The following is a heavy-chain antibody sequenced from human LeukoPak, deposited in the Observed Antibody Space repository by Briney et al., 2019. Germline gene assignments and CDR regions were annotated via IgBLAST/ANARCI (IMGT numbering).Heavy chain of an antibody. Sequence: GGSLRLSCAASGFTVSSNYMSWVRQAPGKGLEWVSVIYSGGSTYYADSVKGRFTISRDNSKNTLYLQMNSLRAEDTAVYYCASNRELSQGDAFDIWGQGTMVTVSS. CDR1: GFTVSSNY. D-gene: IGHD1-14*01. CDR2: IYSGGST. CDR3: ASNRELSQGDAFDI. V-gene: IGHV3-53*01. J-gene: IGHJ3*02.